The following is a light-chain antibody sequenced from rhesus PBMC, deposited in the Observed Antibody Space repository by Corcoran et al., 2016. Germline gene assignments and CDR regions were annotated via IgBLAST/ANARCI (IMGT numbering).Light chain of an antibody. J-gene: IGLJ1*01. Sequence: QAAPTQSPSVSGSPGQSVTISCTGTSSDIGAYNRVSWYQQHPGKVPKLMIYEVSKRPSGVSDRFFGSKSGNTASLTISGLQAEDEADYFCYSYTNSYTYIFGTGTRLTVL. CDR3: YSYTNSYTYI. V-gene: IGLV2-13*03. CDR2: EVS. CDR1: SSDIGAYNR.